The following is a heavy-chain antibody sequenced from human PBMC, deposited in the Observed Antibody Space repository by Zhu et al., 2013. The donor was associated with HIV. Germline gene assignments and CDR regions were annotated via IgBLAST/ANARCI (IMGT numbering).Heavy chain of an antibody. D-gene: IGHD3-10*01. CDR2: IYHNGST. V-gene: IGHV4-39*07. J-gene: IGHJ6*03. CDR3: ARPVFPYYYVSGIVPYYYYYMDV. CDR1: GGSISSGSNC. Sequence: QVQLQQWGAGLLKPSETLSLTCAVSGGSISSGSNCWGWIRQPPGKGLEWIGTIYHNGSTYYNPSLKSRVTISVDSSKNQFSLKLNSMTAADTAVYYCARPVFPYYYVSGIVPYYYYYMDVWGKGPRSPSP.